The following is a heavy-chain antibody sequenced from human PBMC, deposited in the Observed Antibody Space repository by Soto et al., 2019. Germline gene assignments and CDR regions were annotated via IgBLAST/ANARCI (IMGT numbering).Heavy chain of an antibody. D-gene: IGHD3-22*01. Sequence: ASVKVSCKASGGTFSRYTITWVRQAPGQGLEWMGGITPMFGTPNYAQKFQGRVTITADESTSTAYMELSSLRSEDTAMYYCARDGTLYDSSAYYYLYWGQGTLVTVSS. CDR1: GGTFSRYT. CDR3: ARDGTLYDSSAYYYLY. J-gene: IGHJ4*02. V-gene: IGHV1-69*13. CDR2: ITPMFGTP.